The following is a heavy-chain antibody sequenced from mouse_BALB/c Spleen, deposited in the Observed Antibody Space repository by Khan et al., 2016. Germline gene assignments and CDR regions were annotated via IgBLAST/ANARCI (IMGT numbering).Heavy chain of an antibody. CDR2: TNPYTGEP. CDR1: GYTFTNYG. V-gene: IGHV9-3-1*01. D-gene: IGHD1-2*01. J-gene: IGHJ4*01. CDR3: ARSSYYGYYYAMDY. Sequence: QIQLVQSGPELKKPGETVKISCKASGYTFTNYGMNWVKQTPETGLKWMGWTNPYTGEPKYADDCKGRFAFSMETSDTTAYYQINSLKNADTATYLCARSSYYGYYYAMDYWGQGTSVTVSS.